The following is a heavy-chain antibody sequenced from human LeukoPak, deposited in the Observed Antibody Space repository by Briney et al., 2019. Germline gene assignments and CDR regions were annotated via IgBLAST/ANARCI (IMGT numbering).Heavy chain of an antibody. CDR1: GFTFSSYS. J-gene: IGHJ5*02. CDR2: ISSSSSYI. D-gene: IGHD2-15*01. CDR3: ARDLEAATFLSLSHNRFDP. Sequence: PGGSLRLSCAASGFTFSSYSMNWVRQAPGKGLEWVSSISSSSSYIYYADSVKGRFTISRDNAKNSLYLQMNSLRAEDTAVYYCARDLEAATFLSLSHNRFDPWGQGTLVTVSS. V-gene: IGHV3-21*01.